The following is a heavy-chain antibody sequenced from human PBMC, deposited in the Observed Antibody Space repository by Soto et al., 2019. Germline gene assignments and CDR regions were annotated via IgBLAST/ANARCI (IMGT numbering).Heavy chain of an antibody. CDR3: ARAPRGHCSGGSCHRISFQH. D-gene: IGHD2-15*01. CDR1: GGSINTYY. CDR2: IYYSGST. Sequence: AETLSLTCTVSGGSINTYYWSWIRQSPGKGLEWIGYIYYSGSTYYNPSLKSRVTISVDTSKNQFSLKLSSVTAADTAVYYCARAPRGHCSGGSCHRISFQHWGQGTLVTVSS. V-gene: IGHV4-59*06. J-gene: IGHJ1*01.